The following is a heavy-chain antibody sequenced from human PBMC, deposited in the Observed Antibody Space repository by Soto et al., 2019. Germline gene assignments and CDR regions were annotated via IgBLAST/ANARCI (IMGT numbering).Heavy chain of an antibody. D-gene: IGHD1-26*01. J-gene: IGHJ4*02. CDR3: ARAPGGSGSYYYFAY. CDR2: INRNSGST. CDR1: GYTFTGYY. Sequence: QVQLVQSGAEVKKPGASVKVSCKASGYTFTGYYMHWVRQAPGQGLEWMGWINRNSGSTNYAQKFQGWVTMTRDTSISTAYMELRRLRSDDTAVYYCARAPGGSGSYYYFAYWGQGTMVTVSS. V-gene: IGHV1-2*04.